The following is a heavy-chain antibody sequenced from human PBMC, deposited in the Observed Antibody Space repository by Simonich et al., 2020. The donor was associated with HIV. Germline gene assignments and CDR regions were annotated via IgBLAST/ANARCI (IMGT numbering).Heavy chain of an antibody. CDR3: ARVWGGDYSALHY. CDR1: GYTFTGYY. CDR2: INPKSGDT. J-gene: IGHJ4*02. V-gene: IGHV1-2*02. D-gene: IGHD2-2*02. Sequence: VRAGAEVKKPGASVTVSCKASGYTFTGYYMHWHRQAPGQGLEWMGWINPKSGDTNFVEKFQGRVTMTRDTSISTAYMELSRLIFDDTAVYYCARVWGGDYSALHYWGRGTLVTVSS.